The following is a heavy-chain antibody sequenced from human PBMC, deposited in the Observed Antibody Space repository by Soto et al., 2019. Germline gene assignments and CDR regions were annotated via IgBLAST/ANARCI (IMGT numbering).Heavy chain of an antibody. V-gene: IGHV3-21*01. Sequence: PAGSLRLSCAASGFTFSSYSMNWVRQAPGKGLEWISSINSGSFSINYADSVKGRFSITRDNAQNSLHLQMNNLRAEDTAVYYCARNESPNIYGMDVWGQGTTVTVSS. J-gene: IGHJ6*02. CDR3: ARNESPNIYGMDV. CDR1: GFTFSSYS. CDR2: INSGSFSI.